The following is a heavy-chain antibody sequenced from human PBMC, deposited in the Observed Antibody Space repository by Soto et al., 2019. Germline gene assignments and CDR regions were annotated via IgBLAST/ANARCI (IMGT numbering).Heavy chain of an antibody. CDR3: ARQIGNGWLDA. CDR1: GDSVSTNSAT. CDR2: TYYRSNWYT. D-gene: IGHD4-17*01. V-gene: IGHV6-1*01. J-gene: IGHJ5*02. Sequence: SQTLSLTCAISGDSVSTNSATWDWIRQSPSRGLEWLRRTYYRSNWYTDYAVSVKGRITISPDTSNNQLSLQLNSVTPDDTAVFICARQIGNGWLDAWGKGPRVTVAT.